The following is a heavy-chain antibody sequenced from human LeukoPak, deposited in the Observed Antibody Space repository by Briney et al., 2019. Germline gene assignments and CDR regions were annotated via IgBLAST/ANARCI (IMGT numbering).Heavy chain of an antibody. J-gene: IGHJ4*02. CDR2: ISSIGSTI. D-gene: IGHD3-22*01. CDR1: GFTFSDYY. Sequence: GGSLRLSCAASGFTFSDYYMSWIRQAPGKGLEWVSYISSIGSTIYYADSVKGRFTISRDNAKNSLYLQMNSLRAEDTAVYYCARHGYGNYYDSSGYYFLDYWGQGTLVTVSS. V-gene: IGHV3-11*04. CDR3: ARHGYGNYYDSSGYYFLDY.